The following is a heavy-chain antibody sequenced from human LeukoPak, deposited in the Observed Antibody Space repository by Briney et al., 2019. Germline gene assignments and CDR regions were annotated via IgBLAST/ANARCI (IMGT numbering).Heavy chain of an antibody. CDR2: VSHSGNT. CDR1: TDSLTSSDPC. J-gene: IGHJ2*01. CDR3: ARHLYYSASAFWYIDL. D-gene: IGHD3-10*01. Sequence: SQTLSLTCTLSTDSLTSSDPCWDWIRQYPGNGLEWIGSVSHSGNTYYKSSLMSRVTVSLDTSENEFSLILTSVTAADTAEYYCARHLYYSASAFWYIDLWGRGTLVIVSP. V-gene: IGHV4-39*01.